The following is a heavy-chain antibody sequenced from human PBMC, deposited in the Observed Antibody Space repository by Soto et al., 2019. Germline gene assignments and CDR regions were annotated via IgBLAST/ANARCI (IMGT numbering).Heavy chain of an antibody. CDR2: VWYDGSNK. Sequence: QVQLVESGGGVVQPGRSLRLSCAASGFTFSSYGIHWVRQAPGKGLEWVALVWYDGSNKYYADSVKGRFTISRDNSKNTLSLQMTSLRADDTAVYYCAREAVEWSYYYGLDVCGQGTTVTVSS. V-gene: IGHV3-33*01. D-gene: IGHD1-26*01. CDR1: GFTFSSYG. CDR3: AREAVEWSYYYGLDV. J-gene: IGHJ6*02.